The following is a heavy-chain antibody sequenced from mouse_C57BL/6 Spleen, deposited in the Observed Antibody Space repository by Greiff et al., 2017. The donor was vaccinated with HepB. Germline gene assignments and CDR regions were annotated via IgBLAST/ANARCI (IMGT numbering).Heavy chain of an antibody. Sequence: LVEPGASVKISCKASGYSFTDYNMNWVKQSNGKSLEWIGVINPNYGTTSYNQKFKGKATLTVDQSSSTAYMQLNSLTSEDSAVYYCARYGGGGYYFDYWGQGTTLTVSS. CDR3: ARYGGGGYYFDY. D-gene: IGHD1-1*02. V-gene: IGHV1-39*01. CDR1: GYSFTDYN. J-gene: IGHJ2*01. CDR2: INPNYGTT.